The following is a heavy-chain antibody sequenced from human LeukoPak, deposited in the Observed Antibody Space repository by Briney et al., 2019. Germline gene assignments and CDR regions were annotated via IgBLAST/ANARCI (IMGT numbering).Heavy chain of an antibody. D-gene: IGHD3-16*01. J-gene: IGHJ4*02. CDR1: GGTFSSYA. CDR3: ARSWAYFDY. Sequence: SVKVSCKASGGTFSSYAISWVRQAPGQGLEWMGRIIPILGIANYAQKFQGRVTITRDTSASTAYMELSSLRSEDTAVYYCARSWAYFDYWGQGTLVTVSS. CDR2: IIPILGIA. V-gene: IGHV1-69*04.